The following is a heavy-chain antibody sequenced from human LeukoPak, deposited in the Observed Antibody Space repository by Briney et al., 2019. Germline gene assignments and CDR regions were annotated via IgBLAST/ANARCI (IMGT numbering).Heavy chain of an antibody. CDR2: IYYSGST. CDR1: GGSISSYY. J-gene: IGHJ4*02. D-gene: IGHD2-2*02. V-gene: IGHV4-59*01. Sequence: SETLSLTCTVSGGSISSYYWSWIRQPPGKGLEWIGYIYYSGSTNYNPSLKSRVTISVDTSKNQFSLKPSSVTAADRAVYYCARVAISGFDYWGQGTLVTVSS. CDR3: ARVAISGFDY.